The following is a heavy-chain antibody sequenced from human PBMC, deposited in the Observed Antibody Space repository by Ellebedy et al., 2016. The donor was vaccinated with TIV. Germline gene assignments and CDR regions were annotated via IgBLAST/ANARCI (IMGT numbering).Heavy chain of an antibody. D-gene: IGHD2-2*01. CDR2: VHHRGGT. CDR1: DGFINTYY. V-gene: IGHV4-59*01. CDR3: ARSCSPSCWECLEY. Sequence: SETLSLTXNVSDGFINTYYWSWIRQSPGKGLEWIGFVHHRGGTNYNPSLKSRVTMSVDTSKNQFSLKLTSVTAADTAVYSCARSCSPSCWECLEYWGQGVLVTVSS. J-gene: IGHJ4*02.